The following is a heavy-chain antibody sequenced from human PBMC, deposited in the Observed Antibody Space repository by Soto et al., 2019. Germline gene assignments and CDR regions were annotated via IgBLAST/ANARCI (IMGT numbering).Heavy chain of an antibody. J-gene: IGHJ6*03. D-gene: IGHD2-2*01. CDR2: ISGNGGST. V-gene: IGHV3-23*01. CDR1: GFTFSSYA. Sequence: GGSLRLSCAASGFTFSSYAMSWVRQAPGKGLEWVSAISGNGGSTYYADSVKGRFTISRDNSKNTLYLQMNSLRAEDTAVYYCAKPPSYCSSTSCTKNSNYYYYYMDVWGKGTTVTVSS. CDR3: AKPPSYCSSTSCTKNSNYYYYYMDV.